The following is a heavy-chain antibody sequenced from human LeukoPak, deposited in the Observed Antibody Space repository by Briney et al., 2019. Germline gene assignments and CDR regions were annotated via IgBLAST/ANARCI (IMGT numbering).Heavy chain of an antibody. Sequence: SETLSLTCTVSGGSISSYYWSWIRQPAGKGLEWIGRIYTGGSTNYNPSLKSRVTMSVDTSKNQFSLKLSSVTAADTAVYYCARDPGYCSSTSCPDYYYYYMDVWGKGTTVTVSS. J-gene: IGHJ6*03. V-gene: IGHV4-4*07. D-gene: IGHD2-2*01. CDR1: GGSISSYY. CDR3: ARDPGYCSSTSCPDYYYYYMDV. CDR2: IYTGGST.